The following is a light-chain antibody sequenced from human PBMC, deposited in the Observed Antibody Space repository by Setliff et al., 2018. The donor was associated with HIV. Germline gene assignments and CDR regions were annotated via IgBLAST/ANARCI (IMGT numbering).Light chain of an antibody. CDR1: SSDVGGYNY. CDR3: NSYTTSGTRV. CDR2: EVT. V-gene: IGLV2-14*01. J-gene: IGLJ1*01. Sequence: QSALTQPASVSGSPGQSIIISCTGTSSDVGGYNYVSWYQQHPGKAPKLIIYEVTNRPSGVSDRFSGSKSVNTASPAISGLQTEDEADYYCNSYTTSGTRVFGTGTKVTVL.